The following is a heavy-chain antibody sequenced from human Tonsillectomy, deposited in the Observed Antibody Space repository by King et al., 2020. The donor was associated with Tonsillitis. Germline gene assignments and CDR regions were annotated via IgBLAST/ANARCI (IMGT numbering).Heavy chain of an antibody. Sequence: QVQLVESGGGVVQPGRSLRLSCAASGFTFSSYGMHWVRQAPGKGLEWVAVISYDGSNKYYADSVKGRFTISRDNSKNTLYLKRNSLRAEDTAVYYCAKCPTKFYDSSGYWFGNWYFDLWGRGTLVTVSS. J-gene: IGHJ2*01. D-gene: IGHD3-22*01. V-gene: IGHV3-30*18. CDR1: GFTFSSYG. CDR3: AKCPTKFYDSSGYWFGNWYFDL. CDR2: ISYDGSNK.